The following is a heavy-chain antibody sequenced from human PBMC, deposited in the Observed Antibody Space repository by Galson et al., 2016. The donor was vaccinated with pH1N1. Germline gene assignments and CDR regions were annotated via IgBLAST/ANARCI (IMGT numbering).Heavy chain of an antibody. J-gene: IGHJ4*02. CDR3: VRAVGRAEAH. CDR2: ISGSGGRT. V-gene: IGHV3-23*01. CDR1: GFTFSSCA. D-gene: IGHD1-26*01. Sequence: LRLSCAASGFTFSSCAMSWVRQAPGKGLEWVSSISGSGGRTDYADSMKGRFTISRDNSKNTLYLQMNSLRAEDTAMYYCVRAVGRAEAHWGQGTLVTVSS.